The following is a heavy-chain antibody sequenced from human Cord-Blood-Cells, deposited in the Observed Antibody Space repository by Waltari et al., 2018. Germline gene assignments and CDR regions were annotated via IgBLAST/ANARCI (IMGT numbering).Heavy chain of an antibody. D-gene: IGHD3-10*01. Sequence: QLQLQESGPGLVKPSETLSLTCTVSGGPISRSSYYWGWIRQPPGKGLEWIGSIYYSGSTYYNPSLKSRVTISVDTSKNQFSLKLSSVTAADTAVYYCARRHYGSGSYDYWGQGTLVTVSS. CDR1: GGPISRSSYY. CDR2: IYYSGST. V-gene: IGHV4-39*07. CDR3: ARRHYGSGSYDY. J-gene: IGHJ4*02.